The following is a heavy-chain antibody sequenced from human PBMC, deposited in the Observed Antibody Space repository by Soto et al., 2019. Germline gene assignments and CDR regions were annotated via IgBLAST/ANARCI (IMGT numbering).Heavy chain of an antibody. V-gene: IGHV3-23*04. CDR1: GFVFRTNA. D-gene: IGHD2-15*01. J-gene: IGHJ4*02. Sequence: QLVESGGDLVQPGGSLRLSCAASGFVFRTNAMSWVRQRPGQGLEWVSAIRGSGDNTYYADSVKGRFSISRDNSKNTLFLQMNSLRAEDTAMYYCASLKIYCRGETCYSGYHDYWGQGTLVTVS. CDR3: ASLKIYCRGETCYSGYHDY. CDR2: IRGSGDNT.